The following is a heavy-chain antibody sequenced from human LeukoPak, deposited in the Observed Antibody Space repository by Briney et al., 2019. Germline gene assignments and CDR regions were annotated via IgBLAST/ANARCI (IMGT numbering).Heavy chain of an antibody. CDR2: IDQGGSDK. V-gene: IGHV3-7*01. CDR1: GFTFSGHW. J-gene: IGHJ4*02. Sequence: GSLRLSCAASGFTFSGHWMSWVRQAPGKGLEWVANIDQGGSDKYYVDFVKGRFTSSRDNANNLLYLQMNSLRGEDTAVYYCTRDRSRAEDDWGQGTLVTVSS. D-gene: IGHD1-14*01. CDR3: TRDRSRAEDD.